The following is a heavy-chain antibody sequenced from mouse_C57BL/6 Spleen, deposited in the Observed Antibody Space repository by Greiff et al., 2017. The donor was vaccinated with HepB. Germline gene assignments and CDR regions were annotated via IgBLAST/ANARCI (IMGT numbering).Heavy chain of an antibody. Sequence: EVQLQQSGPELVKPGASVKISCKASGYTFTDYYMNWVKQSHGKSLEWIGDINPNNGGTSYNQKFKGKATLTVDKSSSTAYMELRSLTSEDSAVYYCASPNWDYWGQGTTLTVSS. CDR1: GYTFTDYY. CDR3: ASPNWDY. V-gene: IGHV1-26*01. J-gene: IGHJ2*01. CDR2: INPNNGGT. D-gene: IGHD4-1*01.